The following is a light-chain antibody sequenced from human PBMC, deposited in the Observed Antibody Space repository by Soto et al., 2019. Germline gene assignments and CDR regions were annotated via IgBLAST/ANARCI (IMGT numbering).Light chain of an antibody. CDR2: EVS. CDR3: SSYAGSNRGV. CDR1: SSDVGGYNY. V-gene: IGLV2-8*01. Sequence: QSALTQPPSASGSPGQSVTISCTGTSSDVGGYNYVSWYQQHPGKAPKLTIYEVSKRPSGVPDRFSGSKSGNTASLTVSGLQAEDEADYYCSSYAGSNRGVFGGGTKLTVL. J-gene: IGLJ2*01.